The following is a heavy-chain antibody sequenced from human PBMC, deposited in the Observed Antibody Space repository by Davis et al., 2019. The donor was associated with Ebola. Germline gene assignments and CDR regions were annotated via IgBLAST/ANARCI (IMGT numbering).Heavy chain of an antibody. J-gene: IGHJ3*02. V-gene: IGHV4-34*01. Sequence: SETLSLTCAVYGGSFSGYYWSWIRQPPGKGLEWIGEINHSGSTNYHPSLKSRVTISVDTSKNQFSLKLSSVTAADTAVYYCARGCRSLGKDAFDIWGQGTMVTVSS. CDR1: GGSFSGYY. D-gene: IGHD7-27*01. CDR2: INHSGST. CDR3: ARGCRSLGKDAFDI.